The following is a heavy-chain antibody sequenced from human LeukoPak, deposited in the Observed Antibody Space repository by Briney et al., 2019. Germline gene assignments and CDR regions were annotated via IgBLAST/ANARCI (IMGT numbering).Heavy chain of an antibody. CDR2: ISSTGSTI. Sequence: PGGSLRLSCAASGLSFSSSGMNWVRQAPGKGLEWVSYISSTGSTIYYADSVKGRFTISRDNSKNTLYLQMDSLRAEDTAVYYCAKDRLTGTPYYFDYWGQGTLVTVSS. CDR1: GLSFSSSG. D-gene: IGHD1-20*01. J-gene: IGHJ4*02. V-gene: IGHV3-48*03. CDR3: AKDRLTGTPYYFDY.